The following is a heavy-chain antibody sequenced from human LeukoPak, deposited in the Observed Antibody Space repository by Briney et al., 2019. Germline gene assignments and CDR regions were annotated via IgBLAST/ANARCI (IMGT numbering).Heavy chain of an antibody. CDR1: GGSISSSSYY. Sequence: PSETLSLTCTVSGGSISSSSYYWGWIRQPPGKGLEWIGSIYYSGSTYYNPSLKSRVTISVDTSKNQFSLKLSSVTAADTAVYYCARADYGGNPWYYYYYMDVWGKGTTVTISS. V-gene: IGHV4-39*01. CDR3: ARADYGGNPWYYYYYMDV. CDR2: IYYSGST. J-gene: IGHJ6*03. D-gene: IGHD4-23*01.